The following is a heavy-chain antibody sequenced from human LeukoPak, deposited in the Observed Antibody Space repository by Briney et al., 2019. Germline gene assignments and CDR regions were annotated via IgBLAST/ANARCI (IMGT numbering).Heavy chain of an antibody. V-gene: IGHV3-23*01. Sequence: GGSLRLSCAASGFTFSSHAMSWVRQAPGKGLQWVSGISGSGGSTYYADSVKGRFTISRDNSKNTLYLQMNSLRAEDTAVYYCTTGPEDIVVVPAARNWYFDLWGRGTLVTVSS. J-gene: IGHJ2*01. CDR1: GFTFSSHA. CDR3: TTGPEDIVVVPAARNWYFDL. D-gene: IGHD2-2*01. CDR2: ISGSGGST.